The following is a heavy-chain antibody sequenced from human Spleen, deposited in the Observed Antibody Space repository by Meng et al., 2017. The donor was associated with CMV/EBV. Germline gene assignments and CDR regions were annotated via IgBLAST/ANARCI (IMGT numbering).Heavy chain of an antibody. D-gene: IGHD2-2*01. J-gene: IGHJ6*02. CDR3: ARDGYIVVVPAAIRYYYYGMDV. V-gene: IGHV3-48*04. Sequence: GESLKISCAASGFTFSSYSMNWVRQAPGKGLEWVSYISSSSSTIYYADSVKGRFTISRDNAKNSLYLQMNSLRAEDTAVYYCARDGYIVVVPAAIRYYYYGMDVWGQGTTVTVSS. CDR1: GFTFSSYS. CDR2: ISSSSSTI.